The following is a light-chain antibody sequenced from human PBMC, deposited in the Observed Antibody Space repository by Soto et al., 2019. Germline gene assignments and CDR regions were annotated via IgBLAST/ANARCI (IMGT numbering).Light chain of an antibody. CDR3: QQSNNWPPLT. CDR2: GVS. CDR1: QSVSSN. V-gene: IGKV3-15*01. Sequence: EIVLTQSPGTLSLSPGERATLSCRASQSVSSNLAWYQQRPGQAPRLLIYGVSTRATGVPARFSGSGSETDFSLTISSLQIEDFALYYCQQSNNWPPLTFGGGTKVDIK. J-gene: IGKJ4*01.